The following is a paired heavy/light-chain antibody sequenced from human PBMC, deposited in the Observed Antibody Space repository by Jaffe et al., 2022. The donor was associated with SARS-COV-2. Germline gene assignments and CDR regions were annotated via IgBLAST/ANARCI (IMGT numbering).Light chain of an antibody. CDR1: QRISRY. CDR2: AAS. V-gene: IGKV1-39*01. J-gene: IGKJ4*01. Sequence: DIQMTQSPASLSASVGDRVTIACRASQRISRYLNWYQQKPRKAPRLLIYAASSLQSGVPSRFSGSGSGTDFTLTISSLQPEDSATYYCQQGYTTPGTFAGGTKVEIK. CDR3: QQGYTTPGT.
Heavy chain of an antibody. CDR3: AKDPGNVDWNYSGFDY. D-gene: IGHD1-7*01. CDR1: GFTFSNYA. V-gene: IGHV3-23*01. CDR2: ISGSGGST. J-gene: IGHJ4*02. Sequence: EVQLLESGGHLVQPGGSLRLSCAASGFTFSNYAMSWVRQAPGKGLEWVSVISGSGGSTYYADSVKGRLTISRDNSKNTLYLQMNSLRADDTAVYYCAKDPGNVDWNYSGFDYWGQGTLVTVSS.